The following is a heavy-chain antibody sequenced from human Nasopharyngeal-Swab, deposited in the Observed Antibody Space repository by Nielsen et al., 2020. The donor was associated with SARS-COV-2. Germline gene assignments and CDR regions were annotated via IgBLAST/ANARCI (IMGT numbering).Heavy chain of an antibody. J-gene: IGHJ4*02. CDR2: ISYDGYNE. V-gene: IGHV3-30*03. Sequence: VRQAPGKWLEWLAVISYDGYNEKYADSAKGRFTISRDNSKSTLYLQINSLRAEDTAVYYCARNLGGYDARTANWGQGTLVTVSS. D-gene: IGHD5-12*01. CDR3: ARNLGGYDARTAN.